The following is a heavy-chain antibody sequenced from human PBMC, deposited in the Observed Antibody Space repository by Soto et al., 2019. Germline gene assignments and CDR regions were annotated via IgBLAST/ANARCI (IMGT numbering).Heavy chain of an antibody. Sequence: PSETLSLTCPVFGASIRDYFWSWIRQPPGKGLEWIGSIYYSGSTYYNPSLKSRVTVSVDTSKNQFSLKLSSVTAADTAVYYCARHPSNFWFDPWGQGTLVTVSS. CDR2: IYYSGST. V-gene: IGHV4-39*01. J-gene: IGHJ5*02. D-gene: IGHD4-4*01. CDR3: ARHPSNFWFDP. CDR1: GASIRDYF.